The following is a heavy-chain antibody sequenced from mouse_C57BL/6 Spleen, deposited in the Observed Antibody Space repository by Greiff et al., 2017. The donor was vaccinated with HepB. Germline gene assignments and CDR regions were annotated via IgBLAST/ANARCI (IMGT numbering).Heavy chain of an antibody. CDR1: GFTFSSYA. CDR2: ISDGGSYT. CDR3: ARGGDTEGYFDV. Sequence: EVHLVESGGGLVKPGGSLKLSCAASGFTFSSYAMSWVRQTPEKRLEWVATISDGGSYTYYPDNVKGRFTISRDNAKNNLYLQMSHLKSEDTAMYYCARGGDTEGYFDVWGTGTTVTVSS. D-gene: IGHD1-1*01. V-gene: IGHV5-4*01. J-gene: IGHJ1*03.